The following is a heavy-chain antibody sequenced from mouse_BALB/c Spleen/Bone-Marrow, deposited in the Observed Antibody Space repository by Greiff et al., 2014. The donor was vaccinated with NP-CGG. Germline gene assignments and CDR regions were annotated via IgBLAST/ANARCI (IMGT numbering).Heavy chain of an antibody. J-gene: IGHJ4*01. CDR1: GFSLTSYG. V-gene: IGHV2-9*02. CDR2: IWAGGST. Sequence: QVHVKQSGPGLVAPSQSLSITCTVSGFSLTSYGVHWVRQPPGKVLEWLGVIWAGGSTNYNSALMSRLSISKDNSKSQVFLKMNSLQTDDTAMYYCARGSYYEGAMDYWGRGTSVTVSS. D-gene: IGHD1-1*01. CDR3: ARGSYYEGAMDY.